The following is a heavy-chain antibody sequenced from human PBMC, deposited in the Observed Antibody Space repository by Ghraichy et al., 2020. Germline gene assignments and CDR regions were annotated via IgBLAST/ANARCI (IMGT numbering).Heavy chain of an antibody. Sequence: GVLNISCAASGFTFSSYAMSWVRQAPGKGLEWVSAISGSGGSTYYADSVKGRFTISRDNSKNTLYLQMNSLRAEDTAVYYCAKPGSGYYYYYGMDVWGQGTTVTVSS. CDR3: AKPGSGYYYYYGMDV. J-gene: IGHJ6*02. CDR2: ISGSGGST. D-gene: IGHD2-15*01. CDR1: GFTFSSYA. V-gene: IGHV3-23*01.